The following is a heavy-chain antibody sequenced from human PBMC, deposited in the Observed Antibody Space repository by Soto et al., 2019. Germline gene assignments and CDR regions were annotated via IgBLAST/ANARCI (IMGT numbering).Heavy chain of an antibody. Sequence: PSETLSLTCAVYGGSFSGYYWSWIRQPPGKGLEWIGEINHSGSTNYNPSLKSRVTISVDTSKNQFSLKLSSVTAADTAVYYCARGWNGSGSSRQRYYYYYYYMDVWGKGTTVTVSS. V-gene: IGHV4-34*01. CDR1: GGSFSGYY. D-gene: IGHD3-10*01. CDR2: INHSGST. CDR3: ARGWNGSGSSRQRYYYYYYYMDV. J-gene: IGHJ6*03.